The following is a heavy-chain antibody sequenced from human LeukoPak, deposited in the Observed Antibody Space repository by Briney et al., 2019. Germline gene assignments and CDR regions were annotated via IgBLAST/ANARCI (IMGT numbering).Heavy chain of an antibody. Sequence: ASVKVSCKASGHTFTGYYMHWVRQAPGQGLEWMGRINPNSGGTNYAQKFQGRVTMTRDTSISTAYMELSRLRSDDTAAYYCARGEYSNYPKFVYWGQGTLVTVSS. J-gene: IGHJ4*02. D-gene: IGHD4-11*01. CDR3: ARGEYSNYPKFVY. CDR2: INPNSGGT. V-gene: IGHV1-2*06. CDR1: GHTFTGYY.